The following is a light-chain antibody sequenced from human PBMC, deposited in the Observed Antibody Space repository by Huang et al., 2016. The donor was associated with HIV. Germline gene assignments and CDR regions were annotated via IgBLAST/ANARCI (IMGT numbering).Light chain of an antibody. CDR2: DAS. CDR3: QQYGSSPLT. J-gene: IGKJ4*01. Sequence: EIVLTQSPATLSLSPGERATLSCGASQSLSSSYLAWYQQKPGLAPRLLSYDASNRATGIPDRFSGSGAGTDFTLTISRREPEDFAVYYCQQYGSSPLTFGGGTKVEIK. CDR1: QSLSSSY. V-gene: IGKV3D-20*01.